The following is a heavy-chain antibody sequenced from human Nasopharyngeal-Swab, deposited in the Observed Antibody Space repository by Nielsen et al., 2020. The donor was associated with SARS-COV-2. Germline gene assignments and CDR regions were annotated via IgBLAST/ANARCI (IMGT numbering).Heavy chain of an antibody. CDR2: IKQDGSEK. V-gene: IGHV3-7*01. Sequence: RPPPGQGLEWVANIKQDGSEKYYVDSVKGRFTISRYNAKNSLYLQINSLRAEDTAVYYCARAGDSSGYYFYYYYGMDVWGQGTTVTVSS. D-gene: IGHD3-22*01. CDR3: ARAGDSSGYYFYYYYGMDV. J-gene: IGHJ6*02.